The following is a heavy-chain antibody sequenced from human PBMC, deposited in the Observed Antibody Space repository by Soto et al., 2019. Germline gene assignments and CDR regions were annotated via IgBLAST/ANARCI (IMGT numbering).Heavy chain of an antibody. J-gene: IGHJ4*02. CDR1: GFTFSRHA. Sequence: LRLSCAVSGFTFSRHAMTWVRQAPGKGLEWVSGLSDSGASIYYADSVKGRFTISRDNSMNTLYLQMNTLRAEDTAVYYCAKVSSSWYAGFFDLWVQGTLVTVSS. V-gene: IGHV3-23*01. CDR3: AKVSSSWYAGFFDL. CDR2: LSDSGASI. D-gene: IGHD6-13*01.